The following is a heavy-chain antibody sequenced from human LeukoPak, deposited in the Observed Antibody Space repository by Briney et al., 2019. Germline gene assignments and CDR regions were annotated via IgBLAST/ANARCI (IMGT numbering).Heavy chain of an antibody. CDR3: ARDHITVKKDGRYYYGMDV. J-gene: IGHJ6*02. D-gene: IGHD2-15*01. Sequence: GGSLRLSCADSGFTFSSYAMHWVRQAPGKGLEWVAVISYDGSDKYYADSVKGRFTISRDNSKNTLYLQMNSLRAEDTAVYYCARDHITVKKDGRYYYGMDVWGQGTTVTVSS. CDR2: ISYDGSDK. V-gene: IGHV3-30*04. CDR1: GFTFSSYA.